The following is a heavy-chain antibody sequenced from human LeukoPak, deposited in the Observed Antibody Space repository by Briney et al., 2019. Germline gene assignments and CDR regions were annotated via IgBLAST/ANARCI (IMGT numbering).Heavy chain of an antibody. CDR1: GYSFTSYW. Sequence: GESLKISCRGSGYSFTSYWIGWVRQMPGKGLEWMGIIYPGDSDTRYSPSFQGQVTISADKSISTAYLQWSSLKASDTAMYYCARQSDSRPYYFDYWGQGTLVTVSS. J-gene: IGHJ4*02. CDR2: IYPGDSDT. V-gene: IGHV5-51*01. D-gene: IGHD3-22*01. CDR3: ARQSDSRPYYFDY.